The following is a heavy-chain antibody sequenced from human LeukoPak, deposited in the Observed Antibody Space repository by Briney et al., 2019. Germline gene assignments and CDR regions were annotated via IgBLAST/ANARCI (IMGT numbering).Heavy chain of an antibody. CDR1: GGTFSSYA. J-gene: IGHJ6*02. CDR2: IIPIFGTA. CDR3: ARVPPPPANGMDV. V-gene: IGHV1-69*01. Sequence: ASVKVSCKASGGTFSSYAISWVREAPGQELEWMGGIIPIFGTANYAQKFQGRVTITADESTSTAYMELSSLRSEDTAVYYCARVPPPPANGMDVWGQGTTVTVSS.